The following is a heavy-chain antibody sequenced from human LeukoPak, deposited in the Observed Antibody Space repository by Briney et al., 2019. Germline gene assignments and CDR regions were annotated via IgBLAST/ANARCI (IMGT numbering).Heavy chain of an antibody. D-gene: IGHD2-2*01. J-gene: IGHJ4*02. Sequence: ASVKVSCKASGYTFTSYDINWVRQATGQGLEWMGWMNPNSGNTGYAQKFQGRVTTTRNTSISTAYMELSSLRSEDTAVYYCARVHCSSTSCYSSAAGLDYWGQGTLVTVSS. V-gene: IGHV1-8*03. CDR1: GYTFTSYD. CDR2: MNPNSGNT. CDR3: ARVHCSSTSCYSSAAGLDY.